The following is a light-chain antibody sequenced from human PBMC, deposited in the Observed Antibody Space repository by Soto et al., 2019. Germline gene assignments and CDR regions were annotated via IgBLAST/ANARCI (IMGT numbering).Light chain of an antibody. Sequence: IHLTQSPSFLSASLGDRVTITCRASQGISNFLAWYQQKPGKAPELLIYTASTLRSGVPSRFSGSGSGTEFTLTISSLQPEDFATFYCQQYNSYPMYTFGQGTKLEIK. CDR3: QQYNSYPMYT. V-gene: IGKV1-9*01. CDR2: TAS. J-gene: IGKJ2*01. CDR1: QGISNF.